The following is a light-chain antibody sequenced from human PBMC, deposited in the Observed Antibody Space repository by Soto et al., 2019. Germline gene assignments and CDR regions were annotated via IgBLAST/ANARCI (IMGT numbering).Light chain of an antibody. Sequence: EIVLTQSPATLSLSPGARAILSCGASQTISVTYLAWYQQKPCLAPRLLIYDIFNRASGIPDRFSGSGSGTDFTLTISRLEPEDFAVYYCQQYSSWPLTFGQGTRLEIK. CDR2: DIF. CDR1: QTISVTY. V-gene: IGKV3D-20*01. J-gene: IGKJ5*01. CDR3: QQYSSWPLT.